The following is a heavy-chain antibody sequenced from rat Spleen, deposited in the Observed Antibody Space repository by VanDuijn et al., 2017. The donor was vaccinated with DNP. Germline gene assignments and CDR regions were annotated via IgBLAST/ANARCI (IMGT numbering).Heavy chain of an antibody. CDR2: ITNTGDST. Sequence: EVQLVESGGGPVQPGRSLKLSCVASGFIFSNYWMTWIRQAPGKGLEWVASITNTGDSTYYRDSVKGRFTISRDNAKSTLYLQMNSLRSEDTATYYCTTNFDYWGQGVMVTVSS. CDR3: TTNFDY. CDR1: GFIFSNYW. V-gene: IGHV5-31*01. J-gene: IGHJ2*01.